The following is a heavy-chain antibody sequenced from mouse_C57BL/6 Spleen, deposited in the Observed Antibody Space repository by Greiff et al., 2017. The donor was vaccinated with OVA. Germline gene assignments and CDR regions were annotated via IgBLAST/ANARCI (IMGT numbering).Heavy chain of an antibody. V-gene: IGHV1-15*01. CDR3: TRRGGSGSYWYFDV. Sequence: QVQLQQSGAELVRPGASVTLSCKASGYTFTDYDMHWVKQTPVHGLEWIGAIDPETGGTAYNQKFKGKAILTADKSSSTAYMELRSLTSEYSAVYYCTRRGGSGSYWYFDVGGTGTTVTVSS. CDR1: GYTFTDYD. J-gene: IGHJ1*03. D-gene: IGHD1-1*01. CDR2: IDPETGGT.